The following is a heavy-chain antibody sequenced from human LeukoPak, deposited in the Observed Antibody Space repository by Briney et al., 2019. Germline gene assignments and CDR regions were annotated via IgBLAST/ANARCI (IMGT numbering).Heavy chain of an antibody. D-gene: IGHD6-19*01. V-gene: IGHV3-23*01. J-gene: IGHJ4*02. CDR3: AKDEGRSGWHYFDY. CDR2: ISGSGGGT. Sequence: PGGSLRLSCAASGFTFSSYAMSWVRQAPGKGLEWVSAISGSGGGTYYADSVKGRSTISRDNSKSTLYVQMNSLRAEDTAVYYCAKDEGRSGWHYFDYWGQGTLVTVSS. CDR1: GFTFSSYA.